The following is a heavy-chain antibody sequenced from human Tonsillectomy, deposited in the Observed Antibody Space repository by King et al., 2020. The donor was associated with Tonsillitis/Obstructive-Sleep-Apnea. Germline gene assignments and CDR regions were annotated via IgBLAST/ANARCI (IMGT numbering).Heavy chain of an antibody. CDR2: INPSGGTT. V-gene: IGHV1-46*01. J-gene: IGHJ5*02. Sequence: QLVQSGAEVKKPGASVKVSCKASGYTFTSCYMHWARQAPGQGLEWMGIINPSGGTTSYAQKFQGRVTMTRDTSTSTVYMELSSLRSEDTAVYYCASEMTTVTKGWFDPWGQGTLVTVSS. CDR1: GYTFTSCY. D-gene: IGHD4-17*01. CDR3: ASEMTTVTKGWFDP.